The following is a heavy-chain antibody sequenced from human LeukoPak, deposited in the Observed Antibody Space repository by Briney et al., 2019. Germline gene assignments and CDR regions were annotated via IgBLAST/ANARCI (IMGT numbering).Heavy chain of an antibody. J-gene: IGHJ2*01. CDR2: ISSSGSTI. Sequence: GGSLRLSCAASGFTFSDYYMSWIRQAPGKGLEWVSYISSSGSTIYYADSVKGRFTISRDNAKNSLYLQMNSLRAEDTAVYYCARSITMVRGVYWYFDLWGRGTLVTVSS. CDR1: GFTFSDYY. D-gene: IGHD3-10*01. V-gene: IGHV3-11*01. CDR3: ARSITMVRGVYWYFDL.